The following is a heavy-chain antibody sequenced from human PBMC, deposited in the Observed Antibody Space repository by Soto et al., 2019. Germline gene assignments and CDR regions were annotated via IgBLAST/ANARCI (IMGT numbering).Heavy chain of an antibody. Sequence: GGSLRLSCAASGFTFSSYCMHWVRQAPGKGLEWVAVIWYDGSNKYYADSVKGRFTISRDNSKNTLYLQMNSLRAEDTAVYYCPRGPSGRYYELLHYWGPGPLVTVS. V-gene: IGHV3-33*01. CDR2: IWYDGSNK. D-gene: IGHD1-26*01. CDR1: GFTFSSYC. J-gene: IGHJ4*02. CDR3: PRGPSGRYYELLHY.